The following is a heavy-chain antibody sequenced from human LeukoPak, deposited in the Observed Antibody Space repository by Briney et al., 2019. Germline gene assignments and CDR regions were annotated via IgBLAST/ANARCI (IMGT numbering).Heavy chain of an antibody. Sequence: SETLSLTCSVSGVSISSTNYFWGWIRQPPGKGLEWIGGLLYSGFTYYHPSLKSRVSISVDTSRNQFSLKLISVTAADTALYYCARFSVSQAWFAPWGQGTLVTVSS. CDR1: GVSISSTNYF. CDR2: LLYSGFT. CDR3: ARFSVSQAWFAP. J-gene: IGHJ5*02. V-gene: IGHV4-39*07.